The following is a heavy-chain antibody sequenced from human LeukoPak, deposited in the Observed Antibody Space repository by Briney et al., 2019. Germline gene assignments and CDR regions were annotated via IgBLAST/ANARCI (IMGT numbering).Heavy chain of an antibody. Sequence: PGGSLRLSCAASGFTFSSFPMSWVRQAPGKGLEWVSSISGSGGNTYYAASVEGRFTISRDYSKYTLSLQMNSLRAEDTAVYYCAKDLAGVTVTTSNYYGMDVWGQGTTVTASS. CDR1: GFTFSSFP. V-gene: IGHV3-23*01. CDR2: ISGSGGNT. CDR3: AKDLAGVTVTTSNYYGMDV. J-gene: IGHJ6*02. D-gene: IGHD4-17*01.